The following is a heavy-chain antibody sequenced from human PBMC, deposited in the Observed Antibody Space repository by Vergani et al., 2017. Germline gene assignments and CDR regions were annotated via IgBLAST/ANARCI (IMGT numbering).Heavy chain of an antibody. D-gene: IGHD3-10*01. V-gene: IGHV3-74*01. J-gene: IGHJ6*02. CDR1: GFTFSSYW. CDR2: INSDGSST. Sequence: EVQLVESGGGLVQPGGSLRLSCAASGFTFSSYWMHWVRQAPGKGLVWVSRINSDGSSTSYADSGKGRFTISRDNAKNTLDLQMNSLRVEDTAVYYCVSDLYGSGSYAYYCGMDVWGQGTTVTVSS. CDR3: VSDLYGSGSYAYYCGMDV.